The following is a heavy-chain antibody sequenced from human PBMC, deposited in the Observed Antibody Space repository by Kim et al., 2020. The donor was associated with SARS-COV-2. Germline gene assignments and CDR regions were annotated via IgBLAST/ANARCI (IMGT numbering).Heavy chain of an antibody. J-gene: IGHJ4*02. CDR3: ASLPYLSGRGRYFAY. CDR1: GFTFSDYY. V-gene: IGHV3-11*06. CDR2: ISSSSSYT. Sequence: GGSLRLSCAASGFTFSDYYMSWIRQAPGKGLEWVSYISSSSSYTNYADSVKGRFTISRDNAKNSLYLQMNSLRAEDTAVYYCASLPYLSGRGRYFAYWGQGTLVTVSS. D-gene: IGHD3-10*01.